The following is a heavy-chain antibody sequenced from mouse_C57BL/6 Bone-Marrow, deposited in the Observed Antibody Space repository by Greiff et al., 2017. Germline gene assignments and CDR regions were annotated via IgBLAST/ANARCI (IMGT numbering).Heavy chain of an antibody. J-gene: IGHJ3*01. D-gene: IGHD3-1*01. CDR1: GYTFTSYG. Sequence: EVQLQQSGTVLARPGASVKMSCKTSGYTFTSYGMHWVKQRPGQGLEWIGAIYPRNSDTNYNQKFKGKDKLTADKSSSTAYMELSSLTTEDSAVYYCTRNGSGALAYWGQGTSVTVSA. CDR2: IYPRNSDT. V-gene: IGHV1-5*01. CDR3: TRNGSGALAY.